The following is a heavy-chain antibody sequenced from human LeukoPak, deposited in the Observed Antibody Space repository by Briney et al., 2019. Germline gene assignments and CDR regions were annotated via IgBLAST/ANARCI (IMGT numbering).Heavy chain of an antibody. Sequence: PGGSLRLSCVASGFTFTNYWMTWVRQAPGKGLQWVVNIRQDGNERYFVDSVKGRFTISRDNAKNSLYLQMNSLRDEDAAVYYCARASPSGYDYWGQGTLVTVSS. CDR1: GFTFTNYW. V-gene: IGHV3-7*02. CDR2: IRQDGNER. J-gene: IGHJ4*02. D-gene: IGHD3-22*01. CDR3: ARASPSGYDY.